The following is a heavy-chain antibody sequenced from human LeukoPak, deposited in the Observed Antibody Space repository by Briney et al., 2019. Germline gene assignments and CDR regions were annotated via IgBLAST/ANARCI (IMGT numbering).Heavy chain of an antibody. CDR2: ISGSSGVT. D-gene: IGHD3-10*01. J-gene: IGHJ5*02. V-gene: IGHV3-23*01. CDR1: GFTFGSYA. CDR3: AKEWDGSGTRLGWFDP. Sequence: GGSLRLSCVGSGFTFGSYAMSWVRQAPGKGLEWVSLISGSSGVTYYADSMKGRFTISRDNSKNTLYLQMNSLRAEDTATYYCAKEWDGSGTRLGWFDPWGQGTLVTVSS.